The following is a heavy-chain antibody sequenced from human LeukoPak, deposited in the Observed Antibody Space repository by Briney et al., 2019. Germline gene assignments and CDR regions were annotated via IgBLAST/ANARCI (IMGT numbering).Heavy chain of an antibody. J-gene: IGHJ4*02. Sequence: ASVKVSCKASGYTFTSYGISWVRQAPGQGLEWMGWISAYNGNTNYAQKLQGRVTMTTDTSTSTAYMELRSLRPDDTAVYYCARDSGGRYYYDSSGYLPLDYWGQGTLVTVSS. D-gene: IGHD3-22*01. V-gene: IGHV1-18*01. CDR3: ARDSGGRYYYDSSGYLPLDY. CDR2: ISAYNGNT. CDR1: GYTFTSYG.